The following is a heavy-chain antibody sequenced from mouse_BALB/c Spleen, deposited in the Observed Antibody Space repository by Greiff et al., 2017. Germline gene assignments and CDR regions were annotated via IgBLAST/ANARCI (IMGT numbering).Heavy chain of an antibody. D-gene: IGHD5-2*01. V-gene: IGHV1-7*01. CDR2: INPSTGYT. CDR1: GYTFTSYW. Sequence: QVQLKQSGAELAKPGASVKMSCKASGYTFTSYWMHWVKQRPGQGLEWIGYINPSTGYTEYNQKFKDKATLTADKSSSTAYMQLSSLTSEDSAVYYCARWNIFDYWGQGTTLTVSS. J-gene: IGHJ2*01. CDR3: ARWNIFDY.